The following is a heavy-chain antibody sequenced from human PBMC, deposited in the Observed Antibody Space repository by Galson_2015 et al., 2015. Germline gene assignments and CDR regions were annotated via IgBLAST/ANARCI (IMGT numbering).Heavy chain of an antibody. D-gene: IGHD3-3*01. Sequence: SVKVSCKASGYTFTSYDINWVRQATGQGLEWMGWMNPNSGNTGYAQKFQGRVTMTRNTSISTAYMELSSLRSEDTAVYYCARSQGGVTIFGVVIPSYNWFDPWGQGTLVTVSS. V-gene: IGHV1-8*01. CDR2: MNPNSGNT. J-gene: IGHJ5*02. CDR3: ARSQGGVTIFGVVIPSYNWFDP. CDR1: GYTFTSYD.